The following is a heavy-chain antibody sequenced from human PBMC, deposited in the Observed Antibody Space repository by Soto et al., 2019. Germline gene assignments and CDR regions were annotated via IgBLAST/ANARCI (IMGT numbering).Heavy chain of an antibody. Sequence: GGSLRLSCAASGFTFSNYWMTWVRQAPGKGLEWVGSIKLDGSERYYVDSVKGRFTISRDNARNSLYLQMNSLRAEDTAVYYCARMSVIYNWFDHWGQGTLLTVSP. CDR1: GFTFSNYW. CDR2: IKLDGSER. V-gene: IGHV3-7*01. D-gene: IGHD3-16*02. J-gene: IGHJ5*02. CDR3: ARMSVIYNWFDH.